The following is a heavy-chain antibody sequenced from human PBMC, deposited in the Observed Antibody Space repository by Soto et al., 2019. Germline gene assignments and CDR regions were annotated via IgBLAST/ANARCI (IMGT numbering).Heavy chain of an antibody. V-gene: IGHV4-31*03. CDR1: GGSISSGGYY. J-gene: IGHJ2*01. Sequence: QVQLQESGPGLVKPSQTLSLTCTVSGGSISSGGYYWSWIRQHPGKGLEWIGYIYYSGSTYYNPSRKSRVTISVDTSKNQFSLKLSSVTAADTAVYYCARDTYYYDSSAGGENWYFDLWGRGTLVTVSS. CDR2: IYYSGST. CDR3: ARDTYYYDSSAGGENWYFDL. D-gene: IGHD3-22*01.